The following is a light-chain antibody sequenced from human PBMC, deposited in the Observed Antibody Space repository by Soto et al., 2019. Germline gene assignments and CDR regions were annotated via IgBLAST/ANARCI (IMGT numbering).Light chain of an antibody. Sequence: QPVLTQSPSASASLGASVKLTCTLSSGHSNYAIAWHQQQPEKGPRYLMKINTDGSHIKGGVIPERFSGSSSGAERYLIISSLQSEDEAEYYCQTWGTGINWVFGGGTKVTVL. CDR3: QTWGTGINWV. J-gene: IGLJ3*02. CDR1: SGHSNYA. V-gene: IGLV4-69*01. CDR2: INTDGSH.